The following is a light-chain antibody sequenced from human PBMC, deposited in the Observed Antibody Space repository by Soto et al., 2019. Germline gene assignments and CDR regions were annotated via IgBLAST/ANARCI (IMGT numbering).Light chain of an antibody. CDR2: DVS. CDR3: CSYAGSPYV. J-gene: IGLJ1*01. CDR1: SSDVGDYNY. Sequence: QSALTQPRSVSGSPGQSVAISCTGTSSDVGDYNYVSWYQQHPGKAPKVMIYDVSKRPSGVPDRFSGSKSGNTASLTISGLQAEDEADYYCCSYAGSPYVFGTGTKVTGL. V-gene: IGLV2-11*01.